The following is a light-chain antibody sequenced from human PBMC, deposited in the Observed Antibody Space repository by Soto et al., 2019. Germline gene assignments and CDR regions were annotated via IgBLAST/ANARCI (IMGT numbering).Light chain of an antibody. CDR1: QDISNY. CDR3: QQYDNLPGT. J-gene: IGKJ3*01. Sequence: DIQMTQSPSSLSASVGDRVTITCQASQDISNYLNWYQQKPGKAPKLLIYDASNLETGVPSRFSGSGSRTDFTFTISSLQPEDIATYYCQQYDNLPGTFGPGTKVDIK. V-gene: IGKV1-33*01. CDR2: DAS.